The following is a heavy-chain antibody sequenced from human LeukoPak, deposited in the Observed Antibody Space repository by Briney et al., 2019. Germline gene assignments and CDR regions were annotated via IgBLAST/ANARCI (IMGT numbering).Heavy chain of an antibody. Sequence: SETLSLTCAVYGGSFSGYYWSWIRQPPGKGLEWIGEINHNGSTNYNPSLKSRVTISVDTSKNQFSLKLSSVTAADTAVYYCARGRGWFQKYFDYWGQGTLVTVSS. J-gene: IGHJ4*02. CDR1: GGSFSGYY. CDR2: INHNGST. CDR3: ARGRGWFQKYFDY. D-gene: IGHD6-19*01. V-gene: IGHV4-34*01.